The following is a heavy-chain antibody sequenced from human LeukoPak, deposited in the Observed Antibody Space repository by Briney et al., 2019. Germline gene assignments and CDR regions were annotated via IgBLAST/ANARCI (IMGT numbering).Heavy chain of an antibody. V-gene: IGHV3-30*03. CDR1: AFSLSAYN. CDR2: ISDDGRHN. J-gene: IGHJ4*02. Sequence: PGGSLRLSCAASAFSLSAYNMNWVRQAPGKGLEWVAVISDDGRHNYYADSVKGRFTISRDNSKSTLYLQMNSLRDDDSAAYFCARVYLERLTAGYFDHWGQGTQVTVSP. CDR3: ARVYLERLTAGYFDH. D-gene: IGHD2-8*01.